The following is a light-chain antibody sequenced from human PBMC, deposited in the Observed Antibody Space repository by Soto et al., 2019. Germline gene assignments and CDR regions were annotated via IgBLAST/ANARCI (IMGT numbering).Light chain of an antibody. V-gene: IGKV3-20*01. Sequence: ERATLSCRASQSVSSSYLAWYQQKPGQAPRLLIYGASSRATGVPDRFSGSGSGTDFTLTISRLEPEDFAVYFCQQYGSSPWTFGQGTRVDIE. J-gene: IGKJ1*01. CDR3: QQYGSSPWT. CDR2: GAS. CDR1: QSVSSSY.